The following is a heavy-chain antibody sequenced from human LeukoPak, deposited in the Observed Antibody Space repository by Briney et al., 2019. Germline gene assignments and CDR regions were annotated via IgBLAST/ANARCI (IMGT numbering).Heavy chain of an antibody. V-gene: IGHV3-7*01. Sequence: GGSLRLSCAASGFTFSSYWMSWVRQAPGKGLEWVANIKEDGSEKYYVDSVKGRFTISRDNAKNSLYLQMNSLRAEDTAVYYCARRDGGHYDILTGYYLYYYDMDVWSKGTTVTVSS. D-gene: IGHD3-9*01. J-gene: IGHJ6*03. CDR1: GFTFSSYW. CDR2: IKEDGSEK. CDR3: ARRDGGHYDILTGYYLYYYDMDV.